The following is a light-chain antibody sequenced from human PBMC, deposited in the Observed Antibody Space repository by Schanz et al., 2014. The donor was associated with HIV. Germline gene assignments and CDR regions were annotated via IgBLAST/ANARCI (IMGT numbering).Light chain of an antibody. CDR1: QYVSSN. CDR2: GAS. CDR3: QQYGSSLYT. J-gene: IGKJ2*01. Sequence: EIVMTQSPATLSVSPGERATLSCRASQYVSSNLAWYQQKPGQAPRLLIYGASSRATGIPDRFSGSGSGTDFTLTISRLEPEDFAVYYCQQYGSSLYTFGQGTKLEIK. V-gene: IGKV3-20*01.